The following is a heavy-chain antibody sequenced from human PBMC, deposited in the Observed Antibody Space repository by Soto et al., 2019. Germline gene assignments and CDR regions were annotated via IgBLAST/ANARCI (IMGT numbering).Heavy chain of an antibody. CDR1: GGSISSYY. J-gene: IGHJ4*02. CDR3: ARGGGITMVRGVIEDFDY. D-gene: IGHD3-10*01. Sequence: SETLSLTCTVSGGSISSYYWSWIRQPPGKGLEWIGYIYYSGSTNYNPSLKSRVTISVDTSKNQFSLKLSSVTAADTGVYYCARGGGITMVRGVIEDFDYWGQGTLVTVSS. CDR2: IYYSGST. V-gene: IGHV4-59*01.